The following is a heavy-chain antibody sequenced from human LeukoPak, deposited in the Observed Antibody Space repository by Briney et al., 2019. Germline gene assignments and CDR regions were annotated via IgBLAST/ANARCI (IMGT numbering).Heavy chain of an antibody. Sequence: SVKVSCKASGYTFTSYGISWVRQAPGQGLEWMGRIIPILGIANYAQKSQGRVTITADKSTSTAYMELSSLRSEDTAVYYCAREQTRYSSSSGVRGDFDYWGQGTLVTVSS. V-gene: IGHV1-69*04. D-gene: IGHD6-6*01. CDR3: AREQTRYSSSSGVRGDFDY. CDR1: GYTFTSYG. CDR2: IIPILGIA. J-gene: IGHJ4*02.